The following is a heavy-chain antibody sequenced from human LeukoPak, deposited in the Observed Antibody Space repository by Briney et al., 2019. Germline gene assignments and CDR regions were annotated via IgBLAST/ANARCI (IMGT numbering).Heavy chain of an antibody. J-gene: IGHJ4*02. CDR3: ARRIVGATGSDY. CDR1: GYTFTTYG. Sequence: ASVKVSCKDSGYTFTTYGISWVRQAPGQGLEWMGWISAYTGNTNYAQNLQGRVTMTTDTSTTTAYMELRSLTSDDTAVYYCARRIVGATGSDYWGQGTLVTVSS. V-gene: IGHV1-18*01. CDR2: ISAYTGNT. D-gene: IGHD1-26*01.